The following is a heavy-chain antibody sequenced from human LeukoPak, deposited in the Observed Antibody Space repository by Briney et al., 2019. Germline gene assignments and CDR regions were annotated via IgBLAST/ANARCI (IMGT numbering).Heavy chain of an antibody. Sequence: ASVKASCKVSGYTLTELSMHWVRQAPGKGLEWMGGFDPEDGETIYAQKFQGRVTMTEDTSTDTAYMELSSLRSEDTAVYYCATLTITIFGVVINDYWGQGTLVTVSS. V-gene: IGHV1-24*01. CDR3: ATLTITIFGVVINDY. D-gene: IGHD3-3*01. J-gene: IGHJ4*02. CDR1: GYTLTELS. CDR2: FDPEDGET.